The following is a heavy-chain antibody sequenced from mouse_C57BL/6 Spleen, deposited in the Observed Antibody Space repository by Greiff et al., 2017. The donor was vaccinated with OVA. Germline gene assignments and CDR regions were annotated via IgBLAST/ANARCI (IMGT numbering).Heavy chain of an antibody. CDR2: IRSKSNNYAT. CDR3: VRDGNYGYYAMDY. V-gene: IGHV10-1*01. D-gene: IGHD2-1*01. CDR1: GFSFNTYA. Sequence: DVMLVESGGGLVQPKGSLKLSCAASGFSFNTYAMNWVRQAPGKGLEWVARIRSKSNNYATYYADSVKDRFTISRDDSESMLYLQMNNLKTEDTAMYYCVRDGNYGYYAMDYWGQGTSVTVSS. J-gene: IGHJ4*01.